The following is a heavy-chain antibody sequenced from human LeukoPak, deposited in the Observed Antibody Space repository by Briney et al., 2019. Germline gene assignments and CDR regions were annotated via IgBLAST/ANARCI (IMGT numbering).Heavy chain of an antibody. CDR2: ISSSSSTI. J-gene: IGHJ6*02. V-gene: IGHV3-48*02. Sequence: GGSLRLSCAASGFTFISNRRNGVGQAPGKGLEWVTYISSSSSTIYSADSVKGRFTISRDNAKNSLYLQMNSLRDEDTAVYYCARDSGSYYYYGMDVWGQGTTVTVSS. CDR1: GFTFISNR. CDR3: ARDSGSYYYYGMDV.